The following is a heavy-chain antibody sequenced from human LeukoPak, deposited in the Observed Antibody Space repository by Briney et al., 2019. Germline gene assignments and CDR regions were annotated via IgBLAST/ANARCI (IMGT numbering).Heavy chain of an antibody. CDR2: INHSGSL. CDR3: ATRKTGIVGAGSGSVDL. CDR1: GGSFSDYY. V-gene: IGHV4-34*01. Sequence: SETLSLTCSVDGGSFSDYYWSWIRQPPGMGLEWIGEINHSGSLNYNPSLKSRVSMPVDTFKNQVSLKLTSVTAADTAVYYCATRKTGIVGAGSGSVDLWGQGTQVTVSS. J-gene: IGHJ5*02. D-gene: IGHD3-10*01.